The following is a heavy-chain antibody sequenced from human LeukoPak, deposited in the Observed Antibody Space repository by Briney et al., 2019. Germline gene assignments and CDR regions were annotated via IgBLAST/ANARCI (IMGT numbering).Heavy chain of an antibody. CDR2: IKQDGSEK. J-gene: IGHJ4*02. D-gene: IGHD6-6*01. CDR1: GFTFSNYW. Sequence: AGGSLRLSCAASGFTFSNYWMSWVRQAPGKGLEWVANIKQDGSEKYYVNSVKGRFTISRDNAKNSLYLQMNSLRAEDTAVYYCARDLSLGEQLLVAFSYYFDYWGQGTLVTVSS. V-gene: IGHV3-7*01. CDR3: ARDLSLGEQLLVAFSYYFDY.